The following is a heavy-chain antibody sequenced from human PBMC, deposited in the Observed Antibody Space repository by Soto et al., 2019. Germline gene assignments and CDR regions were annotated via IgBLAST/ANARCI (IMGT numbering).Heavy chain of an antibody. CDR2: ISGSGGST. Sequence: GGSLRLSCAASGFTFSSYAMSWVRQAPGKGLEWVSAISGSGGSTYYADSVKGRFTISRDNSKNTLYLQMNSLRAEDTAVYYCAKDSLGGDTAMVRGLYYFDYWGQGTLVTVSS. J-gene: IGHJ4*02. CDR1: GFTFSSYA. CDR3: AKDSLGGDTAMVRGLYYFDY. V-gene: IGHV3-23*01. D-gene: IGHD5-18*01.